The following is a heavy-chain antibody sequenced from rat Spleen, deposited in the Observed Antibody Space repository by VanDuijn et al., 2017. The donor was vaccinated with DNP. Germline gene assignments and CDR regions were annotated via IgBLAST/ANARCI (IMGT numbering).Heavy chain of an antibody. D-gene: IGHD3-2*01. CDR1: GFSLTGYH. CDR3: ASGPEDY. J-gene: IGHJ2*01. Sequence: QVQLKESGPGLAQPSLTLSLTCTVSGFSLTGYHVHWVRQFPGKGLEWMGVMWSDGDTSYNSALKSRLSISRDTSKSQVFLKMNSVQTEDTAMYFCASGPEDYWGQGVMVTVSS. CDR2: MWSDGDT. V-gene: IGHV2-32*01.